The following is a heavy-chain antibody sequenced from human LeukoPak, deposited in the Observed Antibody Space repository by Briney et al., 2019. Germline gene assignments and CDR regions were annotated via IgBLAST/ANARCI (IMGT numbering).Heavy chain of an antibody. Sequence: GGSLRLSCTASGFTFGDYAMGWFRQAPGKGLEWVGFIRSKAYGGTTEYAASVKGRFTISRDDSKSIAYLQMNSLKTEDTAVYYCTRSDDFWSGYGYYFDYWGQGTLVTVSS. J-gene: IGHJ4*02. CDR1: GFTFGDYA. V-gene: IGHV3-49*03. CDR3: TRSDDFWSGYGYYFDY. CDR2: IRSKAYGGTT. D-gene: IGHD3-3*01.